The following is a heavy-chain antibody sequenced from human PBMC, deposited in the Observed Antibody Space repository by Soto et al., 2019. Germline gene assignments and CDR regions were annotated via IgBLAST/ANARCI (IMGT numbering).Heavy chain of an antibody. Sequence: QVQLVQSGSEVKRPWSSVKVSCKTSGGIFKNFDIGWVRQSPGQGLEWMGEIIPLFNATNYAQKFRGRVTVTADESTRIAYMELTRLTHYDKAVYLCAMNAETNAQKFDFSGQGTLVTVSS. CDR3: AMNAETNAQKFDF. V-gene: IGHV1-69*01. CDR1: GGIFKNFD. J-gene: IGHJ4*02. D-gene: IGHD1-1*01. CDR2: IIPLFNAT.